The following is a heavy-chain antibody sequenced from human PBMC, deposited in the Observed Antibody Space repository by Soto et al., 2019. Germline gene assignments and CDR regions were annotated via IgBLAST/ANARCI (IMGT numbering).Heavy chain of an antibody. CDR1: GGSISSSSYY. J-gene: IGHJ6*02. Sequence: PSETLSLTCTVSGGSISSSSYYWGWIRQPPGRGLGWIGSIYYSGSTYYNPSLKSRVTISVDTSKNQFSLKLSSVTAADTAVYYCARQGYTGDRTYYYYYGMDVWGQGTTVTVSS. V-gene: IGHV4-39*01. D-gene: IGHD6-13*01. CDR2: IYYSGST. CDR3: ARQGYTGDRTYYYYYGMDV.